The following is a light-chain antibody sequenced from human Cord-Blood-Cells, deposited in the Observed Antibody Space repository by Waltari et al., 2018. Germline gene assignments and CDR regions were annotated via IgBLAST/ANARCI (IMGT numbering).Light chain of an antibody. CDR3: QQRSNWPIT. CDR1: QSVSSY. Sequence: EIVLTPSPATLSLSPGERATLSCRASQSVSSYLAWYQQNPGQAPRLLIYDASNRATGIPARFSGSGSGTDFTLTISSLEPEDFAVYYCQQRSNWPITFGQGTRLEIK. CDR2: DAS. V-gene: IGKV3-11*01. J-gene: IGKJ5*01.